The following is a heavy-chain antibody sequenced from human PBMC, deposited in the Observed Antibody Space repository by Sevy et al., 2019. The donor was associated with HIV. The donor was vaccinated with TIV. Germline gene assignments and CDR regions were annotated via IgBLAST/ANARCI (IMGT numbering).Heavy chain of an antibody. CDR3: ARQVRWLQFDYYGMDV. V-gene: IGHV3-74*01. CDR2: INSDGSGT. Sequence: GGSLRLSCAASGFTFSSYWMHWVRQAPGKGLVWVSRINSDGSGTSYADSVKGRFTISRNNAKNTRYLQLNSLRAADTAVYYCARQVRWLQFDYYGMDVWGQGTTVTVSS. D-gene: IGHD5-12*01. CDR1: GFTFSSYW. J-gene: IGHJ6*02.